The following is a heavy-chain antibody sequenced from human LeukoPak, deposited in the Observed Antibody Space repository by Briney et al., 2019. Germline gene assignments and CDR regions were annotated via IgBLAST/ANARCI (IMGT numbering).Heavy chain of an antibody. CDR2: IYYSGTT. V-gene: IGHV4-39*01. CDR1: GGSICSSSYY. J-gene: IGHJ4*02. D-gene: IGHD6-19*01. CDR3: ARSVRAVAGRIYY. Sequence: SETLSLTCIVSGGSICSSSYYWGWIRQPPGKGLEWIGNIYYSGTTYYNPSLKSRVTISVDTSKNQFSLKLSSVTAADTAVYYCARSVRAVAGRIYYWGQGTLVTVSS.